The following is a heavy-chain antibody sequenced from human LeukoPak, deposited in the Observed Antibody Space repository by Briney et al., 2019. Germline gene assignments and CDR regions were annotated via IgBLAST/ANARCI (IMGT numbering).Heavy chain of an antibody. D-gene: IGHD2-21*02. CDR3: AKDPLSAYCGGDCYPPDY. J-gene: IGHJ4*02. Sequence: PGGSLRLSCAASGFTFSSYSMNWVRQAPGKGLEWVSSISSSSSYIYYADSVKGRFTISRDNAKNSLYLQMNSLRAEDTAVYYCAKDPLSAYCGGDCYPPDYWGQGALVTVSS. CDR1: GFTFSSYS. V-gene: IGHV3-21*04. CDR2: ISSSSSYI.